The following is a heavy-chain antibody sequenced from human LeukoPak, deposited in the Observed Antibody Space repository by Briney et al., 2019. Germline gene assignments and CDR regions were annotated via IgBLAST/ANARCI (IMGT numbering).Heavy chain of an antibody. Sequence: GGSLRLSCAASGFTFSSYAMSWVRQAPGKGLEWVSAISASGGSTYYADSVKGRFTISRDNSKNTLYLQMNSLRAEDTAVYYCANPPPGAADYSYYGMDVWGQGTTVTVSS. CDR3: ANPPPGAADYSYYGMDV. V-gene: IGHV3-23*01. J-gene: IGHJ6*02. D-gene: IGHD7-27*01. CDR2: ISASGGST. CDR1: GFTFSSYA.